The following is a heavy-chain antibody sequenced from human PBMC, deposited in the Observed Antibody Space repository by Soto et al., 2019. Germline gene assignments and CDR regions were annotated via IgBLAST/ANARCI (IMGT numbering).Heavy chain of an antibody. Sequence: PGGSLRLSCAASGFTFSSSWMHWVRQAPGKGLVWVSRIYSDGSRTNYADSVQGRFTISRDNAKNTLYLQMNCLRAEDTALYYCARGPTGWYGYDYWGQGTLVTVSS. J-gene: IGHJ4*02. CDR3: ARGPTGWYGYDY. V-gene: IGHV3-74*01. D-gene: IGHD6-19*01. CDR1: GFTFSSSW. CDR2: IYSDGSRT.